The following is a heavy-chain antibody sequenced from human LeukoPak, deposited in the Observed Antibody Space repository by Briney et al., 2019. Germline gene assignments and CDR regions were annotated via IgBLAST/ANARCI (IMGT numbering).Heavy chain of an antibody. D-gene: IGHD3-3*01. CDR2: ISGSGGST. V-gene: IGHV3-23*01. CDR1: GLRFSTYA. CDR3: AKGGQNFDFWRFDY. J-gene: IGHJ4*02. Sequence: PGGSLRLSCTVSGLRFSTYAMSWVRQAPGKGLEWVSSISGSGGSTYYAASVKGRFTVSRDNSKNTVYLEVNSRRGEDRAIYFCAKGGQNFDFWRFDYWGQGTLVTVSS.